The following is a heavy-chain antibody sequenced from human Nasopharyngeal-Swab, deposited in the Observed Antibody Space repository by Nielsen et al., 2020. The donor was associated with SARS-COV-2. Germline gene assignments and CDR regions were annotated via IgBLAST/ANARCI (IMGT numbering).Heavy chain of an antibody. Sequence: WIRQPPGRGLEWIGYIYYSGSTFYNPSLKSRVAISVDTSKNQFSLNVSSVTAADTAVYYCARALRGRPMVIGRYFDFWGQGTLVTVSS. CDR3: ARALRGRPMVIGRYFDF. CDR2: IYYSGST. V-gene: IGHV4-31*02. J-gene: IGHJ4*02. D-gene: IGHD3-22*01.